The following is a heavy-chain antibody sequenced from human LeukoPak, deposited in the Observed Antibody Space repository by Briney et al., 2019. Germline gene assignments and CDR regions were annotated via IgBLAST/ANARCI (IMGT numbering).Heavy chain of an antibody. CDR1: GYSISSGYY. CDR2: IYTSGST. Sequence: PSETLSLTCAVSGYSISSGYYWGWIRQPAGKGLEWIGRIYTSGSTNYNPSLKSRVTMSVDTSKNQFSLKLSSVTAADTAVYYCAREGQFLEWLLHYYYYYMDVWGKGTTVTVSS. D-gene: IGHD3-3*01. V-gene: IGHV4-4*07. J-gene: IGHJ6*03. CDR3: AREGQFLEWLLHYYYYYMDV.